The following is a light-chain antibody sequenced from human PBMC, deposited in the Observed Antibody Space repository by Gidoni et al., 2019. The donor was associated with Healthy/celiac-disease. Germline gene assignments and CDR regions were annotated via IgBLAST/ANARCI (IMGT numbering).Light chain of an antibody. J-gene: IGKJ1*01. CDR3: QQSYSTSWT. Sequence: DIQMTQSPSSLSASVVDRVTITCRASQSISSYLNWYQQKPGKAPKLLIYAESSLQSGVPSRFSGSGSGTDFTLTISSLQPEDFATYYCQQSYSTSWTFGQGTKVEIK. V-gene: IGKV1-39*01. CDR1: QSISSY. CDR2: AES.